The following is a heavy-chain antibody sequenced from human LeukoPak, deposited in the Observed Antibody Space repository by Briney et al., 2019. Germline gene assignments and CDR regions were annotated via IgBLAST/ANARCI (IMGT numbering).Heavy chain of an antibody. D-gene: IGHD6-19*01. CDR2: ISYDGSRK. Sequence: GRSLRLSCAASGFTFSSFGMHWVRQAPGKGLEWMAVISYDGSRKSYADSVKGRFTISRDNSKNTLYLQMNSLRVEDTAVYYCARDATYSSGWSQYFQNWGQGTLVSVSS. CDR3: ARDATYSSGWSQYFQN. J-gene: IGHJ1*01. CDR1: GFTFSSFG. V-gene: IGHV3-30*03.